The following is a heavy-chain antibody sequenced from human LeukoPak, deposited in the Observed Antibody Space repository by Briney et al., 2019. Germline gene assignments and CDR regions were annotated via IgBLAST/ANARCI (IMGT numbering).Heavy chain of an antibody. Sequence: GGSLRLSCAASGFTFDDYGMSRVRQAPGKGLEWVANIKTDGSQIYYVDSVKGRFTISRDNAKNSLYLQMNSLRAEDTAVYYCARDLNWETYWGQGTLVSVSS. V-gene: IGHV3-7*01. CDR3: ARDLNWETY. D-gene: IGHD7-27*01. CDR2: IKTDGSQI. J-gene: IGHJ4*02. CDR1: GFTFDDYG.